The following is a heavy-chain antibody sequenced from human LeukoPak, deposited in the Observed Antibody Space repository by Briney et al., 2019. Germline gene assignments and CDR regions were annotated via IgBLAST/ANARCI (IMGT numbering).Heavy chain of an antibody. CDR2: IIPIFGTA. J-gene: IGHJ5*02. CDR1: GGTFSSYA. V-gene: IGHV1-69*05. D-gene: IGHD4-17*01. CDR3: ARNHGDYEGGWFDP. Sequence: SVKVSCNASGGTFSSYAISWVRQAPGHGLEWMGRIIPIFGTANYAQKFQGRVTITTDESTSPDYIGLSSLRAEDPGVYYCARNHGDYEGGWFDPWGQGTLVTVSS.